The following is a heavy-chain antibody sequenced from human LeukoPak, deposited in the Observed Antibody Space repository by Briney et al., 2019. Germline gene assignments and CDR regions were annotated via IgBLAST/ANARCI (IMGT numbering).Heavy chain of an antibody. D-gene: IGHD2-15*01. J-gene: IGHJ4*02. CDR2: IYYSGST. CDR3: ARDRHSDEAFDY. Sequence: SQTLSLTCTVSGGSISSGNSYWSWIRHPPGKGLEWIGYIYYSGSTYYNPSLKSRVTISVGMSKNQFSLNLSSVTAADTAVYYCARDRHSDEAFDYWGQGTLVAVSS. CDR1: GGSISSGNSY. V-gene: IGHV4-30-4*01.